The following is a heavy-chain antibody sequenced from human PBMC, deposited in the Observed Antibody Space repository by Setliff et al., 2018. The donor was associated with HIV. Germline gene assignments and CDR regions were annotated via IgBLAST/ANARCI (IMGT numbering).Heavy chain of an antibody. CDR2: INHSGNT. CDR1: GGSFSGY. Sequence: ETLSLTCAVYGGSFSGYWSWIRQSPGKGLEWLGEINHSGNTHYDPSLKSRLTISIDTSKKQFSLKLTSVTAADAAIYYCVASSSWSCRLNYWGQGTLVTVSS. D-gene: IGHD2-2*01. J-gene: IGHJ4*02. CDR3: VASSSWSCRLNY. V-gene: IGHV4-34*01.